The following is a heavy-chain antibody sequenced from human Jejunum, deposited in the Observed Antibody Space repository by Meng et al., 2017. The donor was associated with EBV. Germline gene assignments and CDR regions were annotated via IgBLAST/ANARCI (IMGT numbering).Heavy chain of an antibody. CDR3: ARGVGDIRFGFDY. CDR1: RGSITSTSW. D-gene: IGHD3-16*01. Sequence: GQLRASGPGLVKPSGTLSLTGAVSRGSITSTSWWDWLRQPPGKGLEWIGEIYHSGRSNFIPSLKSRVSISLDESKNQFSLTLNSVTAADTAVYYCARGVGDIRFGFDYRGQGILVTVSS. J-gene: IGHJ4*02. CDR2: IYHSGRS. V-gene: IGHV4-4*02.